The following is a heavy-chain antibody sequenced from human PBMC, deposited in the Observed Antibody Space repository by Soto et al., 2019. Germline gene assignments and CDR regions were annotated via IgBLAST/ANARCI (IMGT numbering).Heavy chain of an antibody. V-gene: IGHV4-31*03. J-gene: IGHJ4*02. D-gene: IGHD6-19*01. CDR1: GGSISSGGYY. CDR3: ARVGGPPDRIAVAGWIE. Sequence: QVQLQESGPGLVKPSQTLSLTCTVSGGSISSGGYYWSWIRQHPGKGLEWIGYIYYSGSTYYNPSLKSRVTISVDTSKNQFSLKLSSLTAADTAVYYCARVGGPPDRIAVAGWIEWGQGTLVTVSS. CDR2: IYYSGST.